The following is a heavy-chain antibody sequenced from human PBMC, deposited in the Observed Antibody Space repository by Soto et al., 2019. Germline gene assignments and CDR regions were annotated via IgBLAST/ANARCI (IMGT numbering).Heavy chain of an antibody. V-gene: IGHV6-1*01. CDR1: GDSVSSNSAA. D-gene: IGHD6-13*01. J-gene: IGHJ6*02. CDR2: TYYRSKWYN. Sequence: LSQTLSLTCAISGDSVSSNSAAWNWIRQSPSRGLEWLGRTYYRSKWYNDYAVSVKSRITINPDTSKNQFSLQLNSVTPEDTAVYYCARVAAAAGYYYYYGMDVWGQGTTVTVSS. CDR3: ARVAAAAGYYYYYGMDV.